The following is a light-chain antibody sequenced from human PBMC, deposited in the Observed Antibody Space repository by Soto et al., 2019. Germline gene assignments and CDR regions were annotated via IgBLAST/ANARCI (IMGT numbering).Light chain of an antibody. Sequence: QSVLTQPPSVSGAPGQRVTISCTGSSSNIGAGYDVHWYQQLPGTAPKLLIYGNSNRPSGVPDRLSGSKSGTSASLAITGLQAEDEADYYCQSYDSSRSALVGGGTKLTVL. V-gene: IGLV1-40*01. CDR1: SSNIGAGYD. CDR3: QSYDSSRSAL. J-gene: IGLJ2*01. CDR2: GNS.